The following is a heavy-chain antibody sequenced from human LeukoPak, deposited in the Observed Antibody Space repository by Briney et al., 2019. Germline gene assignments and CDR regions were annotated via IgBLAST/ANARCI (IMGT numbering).Heavy chain of an antibody. J-gene: IGHJ4*02. V-gene: IGHV4-4*02. CDR3: GREGGPYRPLDY. Sequence: PSETLSLTCGVSGGSIDITNYWSWVRQAPGKGLEWIGEIAHDGTTNYNPSLRSRVAMSFDRANNQFSLSLTSVTAADTAVYYCGREGGPYRPLDYSGQGTLVTVAS. CDR1: GGSIDITNY. CDR2: IAHDGTT.